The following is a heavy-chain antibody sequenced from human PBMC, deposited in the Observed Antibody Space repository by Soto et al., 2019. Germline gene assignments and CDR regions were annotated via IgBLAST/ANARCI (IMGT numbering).Heavy chain of an antibody. CDR3: ASRGSGGDGDY. CDR2: LSGSGGST. D-gene: IGHD6-19*01. J-gene: IGHJ4*02. CDR1: GFTFSSYA. V-gene: IGHV3-23*01. Sequence: EVQLLESGGGLVQPGGSLRLSCAASGFTFSSYAMRWVRQAPGKGLEWVSALSGSGGSTYYADSVKGRFTISRDNSRNELYLQMNSLRAEDTAVYYCASRGSGGDGDYWGQGTLVTVSS.